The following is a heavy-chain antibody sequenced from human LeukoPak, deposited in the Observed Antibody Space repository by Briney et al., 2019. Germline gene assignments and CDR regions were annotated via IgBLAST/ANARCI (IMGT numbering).Heavy chain of an antibody. CDR1: GFTFSSYW. V-gene: IGHV3-74*01. CDR2: TNSDGSST. J-gene: IGHJ6*02. Sequence: GGSLRLSCAASGFTFSSYWMHWVRQAPGKGLVWVSRTNSDGSSTSYADSVKGRFTISRDNAKNTLYLQMNSLRAEDTAVYYCARNLGGYSYGYLYYYYGMDVWGQGTTVTVSS. CDR3: ARNLGGYSYGYLYYYYGMDV. D-gene: IGHD5-18*01.